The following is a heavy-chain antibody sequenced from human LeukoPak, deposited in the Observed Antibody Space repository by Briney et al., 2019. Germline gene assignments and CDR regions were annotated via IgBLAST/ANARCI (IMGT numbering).Heavy chain of an antibody. CDR2: IRSKANSYAT. V-gene: IGHV3-73*01. J-gene: IGHJ6*03. CDR1: GFTFSGSA. D-gene: IGHD3-9*01. CDR3: TRIAPYYDILTGYSSYYYYMDV. Sequence: PGGSLRLSCAASGFTFSGSAMHWVRQASGKGLEWVGRIRSKANSYATAYAASVKGRFTISRDYSKNTAYLQMNSLKTEDTAVYYCTRIAPYYDILTGYSSYYYYMDVWGKGTTVTVSS.